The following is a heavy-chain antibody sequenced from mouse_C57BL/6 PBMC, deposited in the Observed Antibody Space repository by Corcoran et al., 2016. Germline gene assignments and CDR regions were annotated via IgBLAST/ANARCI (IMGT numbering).Heavy chain of an antibody. CDR1: GYSITSGYY. CDR3: ARERRIYYDYGGYFDV. Sequence: DVQLQESGPGLVKPSQSLSLTCSVTGYSITSGYYWNWIRQFPGNKLEWMGYISYDGSNNYNPSLKNRISITRDTSKNQFFLKLNSVTTEDTATYYCARERRIYYDYGGYFDVWGTGTTVTVSS. CDR2: ISYDGSN. V-gene: IGHV3-6*01. D-gene: IGHD2-4*01. J-gene: IGHJ1*03.